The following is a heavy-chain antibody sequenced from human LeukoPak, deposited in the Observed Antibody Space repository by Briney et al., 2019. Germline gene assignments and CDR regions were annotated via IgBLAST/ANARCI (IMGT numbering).Heavy chain of an antibody. Sequence: SETLSLTCAVYRGSFSGYYWSWIRQPPGKGLEWIGEINHSGSTNYNPSLKSRVTISVDTSKNQFSLKLSSVTAADTAVYYCATPPSAYYDSWGGSWGQGTLVTVSS. CDR2: INHSGST. CDR3: ATPPSAYYDSWGGS. CDR1: RGSFSGYY. D-gene: IGHD3-3*01. J-gene: IGHJ5*02. V-gene: IGHV4-34*01.